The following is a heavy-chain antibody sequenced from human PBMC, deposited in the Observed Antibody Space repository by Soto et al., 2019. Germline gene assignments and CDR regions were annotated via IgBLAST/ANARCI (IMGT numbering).Heavy chain of an antibody. V-gene: IGHV1-3*01. CDR1: GYTFTSYA. Sequence: GASVKVSCKASGYTFTSYAMHWVRQAPGQRLEWMGWINAGNGNTKYSQKFQGRVTITRDTSASTAYMELSSLRSEDTAVYYCARVQNRRGRSSWFVANWFDPWGQGTLVTVSS. CDR2: INAGNGNT. CDR3: ARVQNRRGRSSWFVANWFDP. D-gene: IGHD6-13*01. J-gene: IGHJ5*02.